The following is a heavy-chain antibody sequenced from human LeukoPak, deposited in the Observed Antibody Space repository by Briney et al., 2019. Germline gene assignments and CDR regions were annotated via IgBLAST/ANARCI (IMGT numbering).Heavy chain of an antibody. CDR3: GRLRVVLTHWFDP. V-gene: IGHV3-74*01. CDR1: GFSFSSYW. CDR2: INTDGSST. J-gene: IGHJ5*02. Sequence: GGSLRLSCAASGFSFSSYWMHWVRQAPGKGLVWVSRINTDGSSTSYADSVKGRFTISRDNAKNTLYLQMNSLRAEDTAVYYCGRLRVVLTHWFDPWGQGTLVTVSS.